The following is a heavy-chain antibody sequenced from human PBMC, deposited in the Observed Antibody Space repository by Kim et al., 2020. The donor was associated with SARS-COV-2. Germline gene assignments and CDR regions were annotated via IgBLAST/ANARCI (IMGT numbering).Heavy chain of an antibody. J-gene: IGHJ4*02. D-gene: IGHD3-10*01. Sequence: SETLSLTCAVSGGSISSSNWWSWVRQPPGKGLEWIGEIYHSGSTNYNPSLKSRVTISVDKSKNQFSLKLSSVTAADTAVYYCASGLGGGSGHYPLDYWGQGTLVTVSS. CDR1: GGSISSSNW. CDR2: IYHSGST. V-gene: IGHV4-4*02. CDR3: ASGLGGGSGHYPLDY.